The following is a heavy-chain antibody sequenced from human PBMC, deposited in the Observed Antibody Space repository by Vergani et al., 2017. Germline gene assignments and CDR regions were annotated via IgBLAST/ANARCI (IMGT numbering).Heavy chain of an antibody. Sequence: EVQLVQSGAEVKKPGESLTISCKGSGYSFTSYWIGWVRQMPGKGLEWMGTIYPGDSDTRYSPSFQGQVTISADKSISTAYLQWSSLKASHTAMYYCARQFVVVVAAASRYYYYMDVWGKGTTVTVSS. V-gene: IGHV5-51*01. CDR2: IYPGDSDT. CDR1: GYSFTSYW. J-gene: IGHJ6*03. CDR3: ARQFVVVVAAASRYYYYMDV. D-gene: IGHD2-2*01.